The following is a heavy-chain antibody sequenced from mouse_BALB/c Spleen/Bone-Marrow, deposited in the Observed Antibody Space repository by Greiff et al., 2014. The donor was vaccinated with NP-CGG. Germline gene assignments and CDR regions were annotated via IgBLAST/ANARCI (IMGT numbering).Heavy chain of an antibody. J-gene: IGHJ4*01. CDR3: SRGYYDYLFALDY. CDR2: IDPANGNT. V-gene: IGHV14-3*02. CDR1: GFNIKDTY. D-gene: IGHD5-5*01. Sequence: DVQLKQSGAELVKPGASVKLSCTASGFNIKDTYIYWVKQRPEQGLEWVGRIDPANGNTKYDPKFQGKATIAADTSSNTAYLQLSSLTSEDTAVYYCSRGYYDYLFALDYWGHGTSVTVSS.